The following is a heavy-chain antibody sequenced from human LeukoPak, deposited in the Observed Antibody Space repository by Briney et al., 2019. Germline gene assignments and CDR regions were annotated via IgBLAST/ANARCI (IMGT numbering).Heavy chain of an antibody. Sequence: GGSLRLSCAASGFTFSSYGMSWVRQAPGKGLEWVSAISGNGGSTYYADSVKGRFTISRDNSKNTLYLQVNSLRAEDTAVYYCAKGGKWDVTPFDYWGQGTLVTVSS. CDR3: AKGGKWDVTPFDY. D-gene: IGHD1-26*01. V-gene: IGHV3-23*01. CDR1: GFTFSSYG. CDR2: ISGNGGST. J-gene: IGHJ4*02.